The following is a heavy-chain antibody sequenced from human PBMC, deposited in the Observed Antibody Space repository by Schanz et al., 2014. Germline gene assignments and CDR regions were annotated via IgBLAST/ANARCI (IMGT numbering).Heavy chain of an antibody. D-gene: IGHD6-13*01. V-gene: IGHV3-7*05. CDR2: IKHDGSVK. J-gene: IGHJ5*02. Sequence: EVQLVESGGGLVQPGGSLRLSCTASGFTFSDYWMSWVRQAPGKGPEWVANIKHDGSVKDYVDSVEGRFTISRDNAKRSLFLQMNSLKIEDTAVYYCATASSPVREAGAGSSFHLWGQGTLVTVSP. CDR1: GFTFSDYW. CDR3: ATASSPVREAGAGSSFHL.